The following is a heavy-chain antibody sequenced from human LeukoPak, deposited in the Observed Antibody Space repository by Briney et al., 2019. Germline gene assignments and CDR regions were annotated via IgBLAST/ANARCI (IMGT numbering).Heavy chain of an antibody. CDR1: GYSISSGYY. D-gene: IGHD5-12*01. V-gene: IGHV4-38-2*02. CDR3: ARHSHPQIVADAFDI. CDR2: IYHSGST. J-gene: IGHJ3*02. Sequence: PSETLSLTCTVSGYSISSGYYWGWIRQPPGKGLEWIGSIYHSGSTYYNPSLKSRVTISVDTSKNQFSLKLSSVTAADTAVYYCARHSHPQIVADAFDIWGQGTMVTVSS.